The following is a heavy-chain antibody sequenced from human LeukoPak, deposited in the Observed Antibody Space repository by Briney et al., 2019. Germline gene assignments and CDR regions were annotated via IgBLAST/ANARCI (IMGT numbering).Heavy chain of an antibody. CDR3: AKRDRDYYDSSGYYRGL. J-gene: IGHJ4*02. CDR1: GFTFSSYA. V-gene: IGHV3-23*01. CDR2: ISGSGGRT. D-gene: IGHD3-22*01. Sequence: PGGSLRLSCAASGFTFSSYAMSWVRQAPGKGLEWVSAISGSGGRTYYADSVKGRFTISRDNSKNTLYLQMNSRRAEDTAVYYCAKRDRDYYDSSGYYRGLWGQGTLVTVSS.